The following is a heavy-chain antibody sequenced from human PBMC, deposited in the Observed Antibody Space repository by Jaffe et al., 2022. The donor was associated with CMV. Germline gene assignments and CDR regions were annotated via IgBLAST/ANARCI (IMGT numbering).Heavy chain of an antibody. V-gene: IGHV3-73*02. CDR1: GFTFSGSA. CDR3: AFVVVTAITPFDY. D-gene: IGHD2-21*02. J-gene: IGHJ4*02. Sequence: EVQLVESGGGLVQPGGSLKLSCAASGFTFSGSAMHWVRQASGKGLEWVGRIRSKANSYATAYAASVKGRFTISRDDSKNTAYLQMNSLKTEDTAVYYCAFVVVTAITPFDYWGQGTLVTVSS. CDR2: IRSKANSYAT.